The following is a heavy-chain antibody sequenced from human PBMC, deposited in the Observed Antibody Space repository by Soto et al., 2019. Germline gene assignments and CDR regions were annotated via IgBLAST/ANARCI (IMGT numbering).Heavy chain of an antibody. V-gene: IGHV3-53*01. CDR3: ARERVVGATAIFDY. CDR2: IYSGGST. CDR1: GFTVSSNY. D-gene: IGHD1-26*01. J-gene: IGHJ4*02. Sequence: EVQLVESGGGLIQPGGSLRLSCAASGFTVSSNYMSWVRQAPGKGLEWVSAIYSGGSTYYADSVKGRFTISRDNSKNTLYLQMNSLRAEDTAVYYGARERVVGATAIFDYWGQGTLVTVSS.